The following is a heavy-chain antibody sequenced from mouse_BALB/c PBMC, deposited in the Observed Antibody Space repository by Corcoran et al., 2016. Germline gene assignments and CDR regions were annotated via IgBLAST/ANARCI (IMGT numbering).Heavy chain of an antibody. D-gene: IGHD1-1*01. CDR3: ANYYGSSFAY. Sequence: QIQLVQSGPELKKPGETVKISCKASGYTFTNYVMNLVKEAPGKGLKWMGWINTYTGEPTYADDFKGRFAFSLETSASTAYLQINNLKNEDMATYFWANYYGSSFAYWGQGTLVTVSA. CDR2: INTYTGEP. V-gene: IGHV9-1*02. J-gene: IGHJ3*01. CDR1: GYTFTNYV.